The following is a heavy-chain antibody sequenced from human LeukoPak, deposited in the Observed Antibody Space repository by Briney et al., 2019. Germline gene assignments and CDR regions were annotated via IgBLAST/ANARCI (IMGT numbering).Heavy chain of an antibody. Sequence: GGSLRLSCAASGFTLSSFYMTWVRQAPGKALEWVDTIKQDGSDKHYVDSVKGRFIISRDNAKNSLYLQMNSLRAEDTAVYYCARTPILDYWGQGTLVTVSS. V-gene: IGHV3-7*01. CDR3: ARTPILDY. D-gene: IGHD2-15*01. J-gene: IGHJ4*02. CDR1: GFTLSSFY. CDR2: IKQDGSDK.